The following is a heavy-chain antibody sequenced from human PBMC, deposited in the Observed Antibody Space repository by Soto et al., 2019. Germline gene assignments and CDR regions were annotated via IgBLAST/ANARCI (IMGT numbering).Heavy chain of an antibody. Sequence: QVQLVQSGAEVKKPGASVKVSCKAAGYTFTSYGISWVRQAPGQGLVRMGWISAYNGNTNYAQKLQGRVTMTTDTSTSTAYMELRSLRSDDTAVYYCARGLRYFDWSSLSDYWGQGTLVTVSS. CDR1: GYTFTSYG. CDR2: ISAYNGNT. V-gene: IGHV1-18*01. D-gene: IGHD3-9*01. CDR3: ARGLRYFDWSSLSDY. J-gene: IGHJ4*02.